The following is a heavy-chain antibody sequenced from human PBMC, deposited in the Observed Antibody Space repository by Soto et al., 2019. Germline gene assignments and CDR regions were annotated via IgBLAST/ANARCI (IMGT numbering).Heavy chain of an antibody. Sequence: GGSLRLSCAASGFTFSSYAMSWVRQAPGKGLEWVSAISGSGGSTYYADSVKGRFTISRDNSKNTLYLQMNSLRAEDTAVYYCAKDGVGLERLFILYYFDYWGQGTLVTVSS. D-gene: IGHD1-1*01. CDR3: AKDGVGLERLFILYYFDY. CDR2: ISGSGGST. CDR1: GFTFSSYA. J-gene: IGHJ4*02. V-gene: IGHV3-23*01.